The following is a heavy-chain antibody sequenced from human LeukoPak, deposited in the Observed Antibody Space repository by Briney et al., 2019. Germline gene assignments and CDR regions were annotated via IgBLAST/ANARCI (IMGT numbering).Heavy chain of an antibody. D-gene: IGHD4-17*01. CDR1: GFTMSNNA. CDR3: ARALTVTTNLLLGY. CDR2: INGGNSDT. Sequence: HSGGSLRLSCAASGFTMSNNAMSWVRQAPGKGLEWVSAINGGNSDTNYAESVKGRFTISRDNFKNTLYLQINSLRPEDTAVYYCARALTVTTNLLLGYWGQGTLVTVSS. J-gene: IGHJ4*02. V-gene: IGHV3-23*01.